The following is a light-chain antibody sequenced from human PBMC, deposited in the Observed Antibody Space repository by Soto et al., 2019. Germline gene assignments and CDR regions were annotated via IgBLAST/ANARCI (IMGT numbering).Light chain of an antibody. V-gene: IGKV1-5*03. CDR2: KES. J-gene: IGKJ1*01. Sequence: DLQGTWSPAALCAAVVDRVTINCRSSQSISSWLAWYQQKPGKATKLLIYKESSLESGVPSRFSGSGSGTEFTLTISSLQPEDFATYYCQQSYSTPQTFGQGTKVDIK. CDR3: QQSYSTPQT. CDR1: QSISSW.